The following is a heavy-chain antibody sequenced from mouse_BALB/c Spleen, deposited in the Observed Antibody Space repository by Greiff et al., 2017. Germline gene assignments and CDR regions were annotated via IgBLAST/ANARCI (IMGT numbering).Heavy chain of an antibody. V-gene: IGHV7-3*02. D-gene: IGHD1-1*01. J-gene: IGHJ3*01. CDR3: AREVYGSSYGAY. CDR2: IRNKANGYTT. Sequence: EVMLVESGGGLVQPGGSLRLSCATSGFTFTDYYMSWVRQPPGKALEWLGFIRNKANGYTTEYSASVKGRFTISRDNSQSILYLQMNTLRAEDSATYYCAREVYGSSYGAYWGQGTLVTVSA. CDR1: GFTFTDYY.